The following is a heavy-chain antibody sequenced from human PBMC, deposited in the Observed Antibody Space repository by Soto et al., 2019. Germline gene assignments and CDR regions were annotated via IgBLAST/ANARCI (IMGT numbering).Heavy chain of an antibody. V-gene: IGHV3-74*01. CDR3: ARDFTTAETPGDDFDY. J-gene: IGHJ4*02. D-gene: IGHD4-17*01. Sequence: EVQLVESGGGLVQPGGSLRLSCAASGFTFTNYWMHWVRQAPGKGLVWVSRINADGSYASYADFVKGRFTISRDNSRNTVHIQMNSLSAEDTAVYYCARDFTTAETPGDDFDYWGQGIPVTVSS. CDR2: INADGSYA. CDR1: GFTFTNYW.